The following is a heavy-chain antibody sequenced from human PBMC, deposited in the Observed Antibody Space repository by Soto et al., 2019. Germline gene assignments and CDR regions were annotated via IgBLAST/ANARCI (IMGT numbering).Heavy chain of an antibody. D-gene: IGHD3-10*01. CDR3: ARLDYGQQYYFDY. CDR1: GGSFSGYY. CDR2: INHSGST. V-gene: IGHV4-34*01. Sequence: NPSETLSLTCAVYGGSFSGYYWSWIRQPPGKGLEWIGEINHSGSTNYNPSLKSRVTISVDTSKNQFSLKLSSVTAADTAVYYCARLDYGQQYYFDYWGQGTLVTVSS. J-gene: IGHJ4*02.